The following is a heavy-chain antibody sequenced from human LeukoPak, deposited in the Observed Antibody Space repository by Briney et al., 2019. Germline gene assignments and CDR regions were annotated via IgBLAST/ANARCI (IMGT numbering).Heavy chain of an antibody. D-gene: IGHD2/OR15-2a*01. Sequence: GGSLRLSCAASRFMFSIYAMSWVRQAPGKGLEWVSGISGSGGSTYYADSVKGRFTISRDNSKNTVYLQMNGLRAEDTAVYYCAKELYGHSTFESWGQGALVTVSS. CDR2: ISGSGGST. CDR1: RFMFSIYA. CDR3: AKELYGHSTFES. J-gene: IGHJ4*02. V-gene: IGHV3-23*01.